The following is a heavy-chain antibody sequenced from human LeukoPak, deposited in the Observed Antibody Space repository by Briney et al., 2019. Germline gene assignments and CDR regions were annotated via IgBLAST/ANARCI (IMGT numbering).Heavy chain of an antibody. D-gene: IGHD5-24*01. CDR1: GGTFSSYA. CDR3: ARDSEMATGFDY. Sequence: SVKVSCKASGGTFSSYAISWVRQAPGQGLEWMGRIIPIFGTANYAQKFQGRVTITTDESTSTAYMELSSLRSEDTAVYYCARDSEMATGFDYWGQGTLVTVSP. J-gene: IGHJ4*02. V-gene: IGHV1-69*05. CDR2: IIPIFGTA.